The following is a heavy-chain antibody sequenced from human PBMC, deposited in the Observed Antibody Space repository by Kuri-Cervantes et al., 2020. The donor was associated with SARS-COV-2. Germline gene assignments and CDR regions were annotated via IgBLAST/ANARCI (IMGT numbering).Heavy chain of an antibody. CDR1: GGSFSGYY. CDR3: ARVPSAGPVAGGVDY. D-gene: IGHD6-19*01. V-gene: IGHV4-34*01. Sequence: SETLSLTCAVYGGSFSGYYWSWIRQSPGKGLEWIGEVNHRGSTNYNPSLKSRVTISADTSKNQFSLKLKSVTAADTAVYFCARVPSAGPVAGGVDYWGQGTLVTVSS. CDR2: VNHRGST. J-gene: IGHJ4*02.